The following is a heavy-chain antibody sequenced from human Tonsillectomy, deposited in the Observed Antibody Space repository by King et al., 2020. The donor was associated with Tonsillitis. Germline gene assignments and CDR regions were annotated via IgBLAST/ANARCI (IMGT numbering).Heavy chain of an antibody. V-gene: IGHV1-69*09. J-gene: IGHJ5*02. CDR2: IIPILGIA. D-gene: IGHD5-12*01. Sequence: QLVQSGAEVKKPGSSVKVSCKASGGTFSSYAISWVRQAPGQGLEWMGRIIPILGIANYAQKFQGRVTITADKSTSTAYMELSSLRSEDTAVYYCARSPPASGYSAFNFDPWGQGTLVTVSS. CDR3: ARSPPASGYSAFNFDP. CDR1: GGTFSSYA.